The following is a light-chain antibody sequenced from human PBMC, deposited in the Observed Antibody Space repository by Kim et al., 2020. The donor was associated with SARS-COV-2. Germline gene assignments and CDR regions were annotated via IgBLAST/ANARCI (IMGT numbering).Light chain of an antibody. CDR1: NIGSKS. CDR2: YDN. V-gene: IGLV3-21*04. Sequence: SYELTQPPSVSVAPGKTASFTCGGYNIGSKSVHWYQQKPGQAPVVVIYYDNDRPSGIPERFSGSNYGNTATLTISRVEAGDEADYYCQVWDSRSDHRVFGGGTKLTVL. CDR3: QVWDSRSDHRV. J-gene: IGLJ3*02.